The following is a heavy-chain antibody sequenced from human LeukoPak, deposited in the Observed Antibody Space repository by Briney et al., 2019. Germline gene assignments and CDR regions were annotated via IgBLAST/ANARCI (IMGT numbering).Heavy chain of an antibody. Sequence: SETLSLTCAVSGYSISSGYYWGWIRQPPGKGLGWIGSIYHSGSTYYNPSLKSRVTISVDTSKNQFSLKLSSVTAADTAVYYCARDTYYYGSGGFDYWGQGTLVTVSS. CDR2: IYHSGST. D-gene: IGHD3-10*01. V-gene: IGHV4-38-2*01. J-gene: IGHJ4*02. CDR3: ARDTYYYGSGGFDY. CDR1: GYSISSGYY.